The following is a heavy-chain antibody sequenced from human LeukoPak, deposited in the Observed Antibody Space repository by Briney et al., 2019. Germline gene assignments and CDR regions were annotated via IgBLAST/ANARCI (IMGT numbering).Heavy chain of an antibody. J-gene: IGHJ4*02. CDR2: ISSSGNT. D-gene: IGHD6-13*01. CDR3: VKGRISEDGLDF. CDR1: GFTFSRSA. Sequence: GGSLRLSCAASGFTFSRSAMTWVRQTPGKGLDWVSSISSSGNTYYADSVKGRFTISRDNSKKMLYLQMNSLRAEDTAVYYCVKGRISEDGLDFWGQGNLVTVSS. V-gene: IGHV3-23*01.